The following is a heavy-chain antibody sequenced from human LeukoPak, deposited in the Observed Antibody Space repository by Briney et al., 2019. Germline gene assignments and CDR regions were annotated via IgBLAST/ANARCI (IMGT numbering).Heavy chain of an antibody. V-gene: IGHV1-2*06. CDR1: GYTFTDYY. D-gene: IGHD3-22*01. CDR2: INPNSGDT. Sequence: AAAVKVSCKASGYTFTDYYMYWVRQAPGQGLEWMGRINPNSGDTFYAQKFQGRVTMTRDTSISTAYMELSRLRSDDTAVYYCARGAGQLYYDQPNLDYWGQGTLVTVSS. CDR3: ARGAGQLYYDQPNLDY. J-gene: IGHJ4*02.